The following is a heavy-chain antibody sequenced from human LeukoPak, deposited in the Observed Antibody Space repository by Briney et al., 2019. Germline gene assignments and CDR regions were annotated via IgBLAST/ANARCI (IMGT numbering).Heavy chain of an antibody. CDR1: GGTFSSYA. Sequence: SVKVSCKASGGTFSSYAISWVRQASGQGLEWMGGIIPIFGTANYAQKFQGRVTITTDESTSTAYMELSSLRSEDTAVYYCARVSYSGYERVDAFDIWGQGTMVSVSS. V-gene: IGHV1-69*05. D-gene: IGHD5-12*01. J-gene: IGHJ3*02. CDR3: ARVSYSGYERVDAFDI. CDR2: IIPIFGTA.